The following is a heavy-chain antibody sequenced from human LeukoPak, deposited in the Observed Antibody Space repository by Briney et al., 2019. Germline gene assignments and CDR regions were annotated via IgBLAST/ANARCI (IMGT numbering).Heavy chain of an antibody. Sequence: PSETLSLTCTVSGGSISSYYWSWIRQPPGKGLEWIGYIYYSGSTNYNPSLKSRVTISVDTSKNQFSLKLSSVTAADTAVYYCARGLLQRAKLVPAAISDYYYYYMDVWGKGTTVTVSS. CDR2: IYYSGST. J-gene: IGHJ6*03. CDR1: GGSISSYY. V-gene: IGHV4-59*01. D-gene: IGHD2-2*01. CDR3: ARGLLQRAKLVPAAISDYYYYYMDV.